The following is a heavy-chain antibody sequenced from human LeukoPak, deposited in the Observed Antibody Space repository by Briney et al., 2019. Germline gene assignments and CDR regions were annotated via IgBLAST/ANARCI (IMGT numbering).Heavy chain of an antibody. CDR1: GFTFDDYA. Sequence: GGSLRLSCAASGFTFDDYAMHWVRQRPGKGLEWVSLISGHGGSTYYADSVKGRFTISRDNAKNSLYLQMNSLRDEDTAVYYCARDLPPGSSGWYLGYWGQGTLVTVSS. CDR3: ARDLPPGSSGWYLGY. CDR2: ISGHGGST. D-gene: IGHD6-19*01. V-gene: IGHV3-43*02. J-gene: IGHJ4*02.